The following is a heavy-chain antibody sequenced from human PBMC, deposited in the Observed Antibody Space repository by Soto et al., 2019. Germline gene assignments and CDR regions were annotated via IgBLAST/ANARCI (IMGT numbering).Heavy chain of an antibody. J-gene: IGHJ4*02. CDR3: AADIAVAARFDY. CDR2: IVVGSGNT. V-gene: IGHV1-58*01. D-gene: IGHD6-19*01. CDR1: GFTFTSSA. Sequence: ASVKVSCKASGFTFTSSAVQWVRQARGQRLEWIGWIVVGSGNTNYAQKFQERVTITRDMSTSTAYMELSSLRSEDTAVYYCAADIAVAARFDYWGQGTLVTVSS.